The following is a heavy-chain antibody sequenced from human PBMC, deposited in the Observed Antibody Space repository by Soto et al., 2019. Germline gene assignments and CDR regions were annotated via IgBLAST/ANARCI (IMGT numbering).Heavy chain of an antibody. Sequence: GSLRLSCAASGFTFSSYAMSWVRQAPGKGLEWVSAISGSGGSTYYADSVKGRFTISRDNSKNTLYLQMNSLRAEDTAVYYCAKTVISITIFRVVFDYWGQGTLVTVSS. V-gene: IGHV3-23*01. CDR3: AKTVISITIFRVVFDY. D-gene: IGHD3-3*01. CDR2: ISGSGGST. CDR1: GFTFSSYA. J-gene: IGHJ4*02.